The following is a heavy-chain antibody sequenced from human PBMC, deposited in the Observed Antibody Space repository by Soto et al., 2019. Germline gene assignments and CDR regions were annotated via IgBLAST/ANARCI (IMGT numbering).Heavy chain of an antibody. Sequence: QVQLVQSGAEVKRPGSSVKVSCKASGDTFNFYSINWVRQAPGLGLEWMGRVNPIVSMSNYAQKFQGRVTMKADKSTSTAYMELSSLRSEDTAIYYCASSYGSGYRAFDYWGQGDLVTVSS. J-gene: IGHJ4*02. CDR3: ASSYGSGYRAFDY. CDR1: GDTFNFYS. CDR2: VNPIVSMS. V-gene: IGHV1-69*02. D-gene: IGHD3-10*01.